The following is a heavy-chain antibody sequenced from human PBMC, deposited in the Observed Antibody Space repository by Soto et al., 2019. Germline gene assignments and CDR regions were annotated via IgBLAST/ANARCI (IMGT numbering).Heavy chain of an antibody. V-gene: IGHV3-23*01. D-gene: IGHD2-8*01. Sequence: GGSLKLSCAAPGFPFRSYARSWVRQAPGKGLEWVSSISGSGGSTYYADSVKGRFTISRDNSKNTLYLQMNSLRAEDTALYYCALSTNGGSPYWGQGTLVTVSS. CDR3: ALSTNGGSPY. J-gene: IGHJ4*02. CDR1: GFPFRSYA. CDR2: ISGSGGST.